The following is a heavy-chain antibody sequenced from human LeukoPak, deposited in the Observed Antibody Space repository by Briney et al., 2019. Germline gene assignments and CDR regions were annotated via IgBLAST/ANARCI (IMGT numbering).Heavy chain of an antibody. CDR3: ARSYYYGMDV. CDR1: GGSFSGYY. J-gene: IGHJ6*02. V-gene: IGHV4-34*01. CDR2: INHSGST. Sequence: SETLSLTCAVYGGSFSGYYWSWIRQPPGKGLEWIGEINHSGSTNYNPSLKSRVTISVDTSKNQFSLKLSSVTATDTAVYYCARSYYYGMDVWGQGTTVTVSS.